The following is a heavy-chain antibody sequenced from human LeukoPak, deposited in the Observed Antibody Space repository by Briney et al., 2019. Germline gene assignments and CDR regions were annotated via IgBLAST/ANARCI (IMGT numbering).Heavy chain of an antibody. V-gene: IGHV7-4-1*01. Sequence: GASVKVSCKASGYTFTSYAMNWVRQAPGQGLEWMGWINTNTGNPTYAQGFTGRFVFFLDTSVSTAYLQICSLKAEDTAVYYCAETGHYYYGMDVWGQGTTVTVSS. CDR3: AETGHYYYGMDV. D-gene: IGHD3-9*01. CDR2: INTNTGNP. CDR1: GYTFTSYA. J-gene: IGHJ6*02.